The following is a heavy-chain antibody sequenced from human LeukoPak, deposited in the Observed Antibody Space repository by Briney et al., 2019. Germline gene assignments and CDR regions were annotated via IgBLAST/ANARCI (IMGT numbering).Heavy chain of an antibody. CDR3: ARSPYSSSWYSLPD. D-gene: IGHD6-13*01. Sequence: GGSLRLSCAASGFTVSSNYMSWVRQAPGKGLEWVSVIYSGGSAYYADSVKGRFTISRGNSKNTLYLQMNSLRAEDTAVYYCARSPYSSSWYSLPDWGQGTLVTVSS. J-gene: IGHJ4*02. CDR2: IYSGGSA. CDR1: GFTVSSNY. V-gene: IGHV3-66*01.